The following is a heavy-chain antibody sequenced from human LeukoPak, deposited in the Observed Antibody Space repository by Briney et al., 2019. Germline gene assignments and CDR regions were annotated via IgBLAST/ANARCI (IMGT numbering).Heavy chain of an antibody. CDR2: ISGNSVTI. J-gene: IGHJ4*02. CDR3: AKILSGTYSFDL. D-gene: IGHD1-26*01. V-gene: IGHV3-23*01. Sequence: PGESLRSSCTASGSTFNTYPMTWVRQARGQGLEWVSAISGNSVTIYYADSVKGRFTISRDNSKNTLYLQMYSLRAEDTAVYYCAKILSGTYSFDLWGQGTLVTVSS. CDR1: GSTFNTYP.